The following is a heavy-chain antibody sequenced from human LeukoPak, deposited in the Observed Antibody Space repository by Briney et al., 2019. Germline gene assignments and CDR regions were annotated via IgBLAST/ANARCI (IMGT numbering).Heavy chain of an antibody. D-gene: IGHD5-24*01. Sequence: GGSLRLSCEASGFRFSYFWMSWVRQAPGKGLEWVANINEDGSQKYYVDSVKGRFTISRDNTKRLVFLQMNSLRVEDTAVYYCARDEVDGYYFEWGQGNLVNVSS. CDR2: INEDGSQK. V-gene: IGHV3-7*01. CDR3: ARDEVDGYYFE. J-gene: IGHJ4*02. CDR1: GFRFSYFW.